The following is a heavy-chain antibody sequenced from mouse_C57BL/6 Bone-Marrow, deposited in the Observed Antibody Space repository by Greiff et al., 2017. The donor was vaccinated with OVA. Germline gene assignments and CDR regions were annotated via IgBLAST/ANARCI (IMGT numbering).Heavy chain of an antibody. CDR3: ARQWAQIYYDYDDAMDY. D-gene: IGHD2-4*01. CDR2: ISNGGGST. Sequence: EVMLVESGGGLVQPGGSLKLSCAASGFTFSDYYMYWVRQTPEKRLEWVAYISNGGGSTYYPDTVKGRFTISRDNAKNTLYLQMSRLKSEDTAMYYCARQWAQIYYDYDDAMDYWGQGTSVTVSS. CDR1: GFTFSDYY. V-gene: IGHV5-12*01. J-gene: IGHJ4*01.